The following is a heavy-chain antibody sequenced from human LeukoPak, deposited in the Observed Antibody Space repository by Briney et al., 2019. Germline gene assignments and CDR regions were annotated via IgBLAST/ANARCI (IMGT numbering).Heavy chain of an antibody. CDR2: ISGSGGST. V-gene: IGHV3-23*01. J-gene: IGHJ6*02. D-gene: IGHD3-10*01. CDR1: GFTFSSYA. CDR3: AKPKVQLVVDYYGMDV. Sequence: GGSLRLSCAASGFTFSSYAMSWVRQAPGKGLEWVSAISGSGGSTYYADSVKGRFTISRDNSKNTLYLQMNSLRAEDTAVYYCAKPKVQLVVDYYGMDVWGQGTTVTVSS.